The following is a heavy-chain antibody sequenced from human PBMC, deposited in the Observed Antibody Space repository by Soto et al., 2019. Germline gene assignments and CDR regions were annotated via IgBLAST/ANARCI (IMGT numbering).Heavy chain of an antibody. J-gene: IGHJ4*02. Sequence: SSETPSPTPAVFGGALRGYYRSWVPQPPGKGLEWIGEINHSGSTNYNPSLKSQVTISVDTSKNQFSLKLSSVTAADTAVYYCARGGSGRPYFDYWGQGTLVTVSS. D-gene: IGHD6-19*01. CDR2: INHSGST. V-gene: IGHV4-34*01. CDR1: GGALRGYY. CDR3: ARGGSGRPYFDY.